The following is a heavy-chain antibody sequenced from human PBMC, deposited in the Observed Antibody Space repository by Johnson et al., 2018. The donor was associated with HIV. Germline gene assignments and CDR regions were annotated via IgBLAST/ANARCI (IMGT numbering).Heavy chain of an antibody. CDR3: ARDPPGATGIPVAEDAFDI. D-gene: IGHD6-19*01. CDR2: ISSSGSTI. V-gene: IGHV3-11*01. J-gene: IGHJ3*02. CDR1: GFTFSDYY. Sequence: VQLVESGGGVVQPGRSLRLSCAASGFTFSDYYMSWIRQAPGKGLEWVSYISSSGSTIYYADSVKGRFTISRDNAKNSLYLQMNSLRAEDTAFYYCARDPPGATGIPVAEDAFDIWGQGTMVTVSS.